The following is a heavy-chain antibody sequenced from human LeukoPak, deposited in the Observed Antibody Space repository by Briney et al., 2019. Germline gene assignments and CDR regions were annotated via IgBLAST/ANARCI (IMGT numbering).Heavy chain of an antibody. CDR2: IWYDGSNK. Sequence: PGRSLRLSCAASGFTFSSFGRHWVRQAPGKGLEWVAVIWYDGSNKYYADSVKGRFTISRDNSKNTLYLQMNSLRAEDTAVYYGARDGDITPTDVWGQGTTVTVSS. D-gene: IGHD2-15*01. V-gene: IGHV3-33*01. CDR1: GFTFSSFG. J-gene: IGHJ6*02. CDR3: ARDGDITPTDV.